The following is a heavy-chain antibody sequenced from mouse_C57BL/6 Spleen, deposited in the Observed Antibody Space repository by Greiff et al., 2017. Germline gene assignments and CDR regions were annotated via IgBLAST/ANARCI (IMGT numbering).Heavy chain of an antibody. CDR3: ARGGPPVTYYAMDY. D-gene: IGHD2-2*01. J-gene: IGHJ4*01. CDR2: ISYDGSN. V-gene: IGHV3-6*01. CDR1: GYSITSGYY. Sequence: VQLQQSGPGLVKPSQSLSLTCSVTGYSITSGYYWNWIRQFPGNKLEWMGYISYDGSNNYNPSLKNRISITRDTSKNQFFLKLNSVTTEDTATYYCARGGPPVTYYAMDYWGQGTSVTVSS.